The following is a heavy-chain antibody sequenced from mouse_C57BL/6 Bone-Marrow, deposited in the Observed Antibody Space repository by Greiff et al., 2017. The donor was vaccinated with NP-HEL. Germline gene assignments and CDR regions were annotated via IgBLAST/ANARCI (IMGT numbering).Heavy chain of an antibody. CDR2: ILPGSGST. V-gene: IGHV1-9*01. CDR3: ASKGYGSSGYWYFDV. D-gene: IGHD1-1*01. CDR1: GYTFTGYW. J-gene: IGHJ1*03. Sequence: QVQLKQSGAELMKPGASVKLSCKATGYTFTGYWIEWVKQRPGHGLEWIGEILPGSGSTNYNEKFKGKATFTADTSSNPAYMQLSSLTTEDSAIYYCASKGYGSSGYWYFDVWGTGTTVTVSS.